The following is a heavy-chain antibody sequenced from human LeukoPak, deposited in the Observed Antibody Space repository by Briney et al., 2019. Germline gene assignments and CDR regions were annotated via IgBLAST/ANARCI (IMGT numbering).Heavy chain of an antibody. D-gene: IGHD6-13*01. CDR2: IKQDGSET. J-gene: IGHJ4*02. CDR1: GFTFSTYW. V-gene: IGHV3-7*01. Sequence: GGSLRLSCAASGFTFSTYWMSWVRQAPGKGLEWVANIKQDGSETYYVDSVKGRFTISRDNAKNSLYLQMNSLRAEDTAMYYCARDSAGNDYWGQGTLVTVSS. CDR3: ARDSAGNDY.